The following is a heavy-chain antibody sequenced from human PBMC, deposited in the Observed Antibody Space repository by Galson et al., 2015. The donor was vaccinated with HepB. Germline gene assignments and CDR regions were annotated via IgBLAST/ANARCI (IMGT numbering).Heavy chain of an antibody. CDR1: GYTFTSYD. Sequence: SVKVSCKASGYTFTSYDINWVRQATGQGLEWMGWMNPNSGNTGYAQKFQGRVTMTRNTSISTAYMELSSLRSEDTAVYYCARGKKAPRFLEWLSPPVWFDPWGQGTLVTVSS. D-gene: IGHD3-3*01. CDR2: MNPNSGNT. J-gene: IGHJ5*02. CDR3: ARGKKAPRFLEWLSPPVWFDP. V-gene: IGHV1-8*01.